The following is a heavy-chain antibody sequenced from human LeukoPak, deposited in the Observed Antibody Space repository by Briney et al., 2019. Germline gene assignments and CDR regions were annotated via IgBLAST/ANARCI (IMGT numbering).Heavy chain of an antibody. Sequence: GESLRLSCAASGFTFSSYSMNWVRQAPGKGLEWVSSISSSSSYIYYADSVKGRFTISRDNAKNSLYLQMNSLRAEDTAVYYCARHPYDILTGYYRPKEIYYYYYGMDVWGQGTTVTVSS. J-gene: IGHJ6*02. CDR3: ARHPYDILTGYYRPKEIYYYYYGMDV. D-gene: IGHD3-9*01. V-gene: IGHV3-21*01. CDR1: GFTFSSYS. CDR2: ISSSSSYI.